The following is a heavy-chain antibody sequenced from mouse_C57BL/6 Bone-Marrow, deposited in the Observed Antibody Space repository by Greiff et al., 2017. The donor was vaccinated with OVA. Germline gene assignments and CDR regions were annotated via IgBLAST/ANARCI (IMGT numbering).Heavy chain of an antibody. CDR3: AREWDNYDY. V-gene: IGHV1-69*01. CDR2: IDPSDSYT. Sequence: VQLQQPGAELVMPGASVKLSCKASGYTFTSYWMNWVKQRPGQGLEWIGEIDPSDSYTNYNQKFKGKSTLTVDKSSSTAYMQLSSLTSEDSAVYYCAREWDNYDYWGQGTTLTVSS. CDR1: GYTFTSYW. J-gene: IGHJ2*01. D-gene: IGHD1-3*01.